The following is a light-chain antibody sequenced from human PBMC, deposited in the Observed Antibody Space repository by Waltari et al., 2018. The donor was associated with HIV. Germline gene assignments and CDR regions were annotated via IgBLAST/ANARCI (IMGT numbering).Light chain of an antibody. CDR1: SSNIGDNY. V-gene: IGLV1-47*01. J-gene: IGLJ3*02. CDR3: ATWDNSLSVWV. Sequence: QSVVTQPPSASGTPGQRVTISCSGSSSNIGDNYVSWDQQFPGTTPKLLIYMNDRRPSGVPDRFSGSKSGTSASLAISGLRSEDEADYYCATWDNSLSVWVFGGGSKLTVL. CDR2: MND.